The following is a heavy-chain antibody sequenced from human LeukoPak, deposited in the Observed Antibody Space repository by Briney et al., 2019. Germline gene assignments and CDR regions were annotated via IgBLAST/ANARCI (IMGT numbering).Heavy chain of an antibody. CDR1: GGSFSDYH. V-gene: IGHV4-34*01. CDR2: INHSGST. Sequence: PSETLSLTCAAYGGSFSDYHWVWIRQPPGKGLEWIGEINHSGSTNYNPSLKSRVTISVDTSKNQFSLKLSSVTAADTAAYYCASEIPPYYYGMDVWGQGTTVTVPS. J-gene: IGHJ6*02. D-gene: IGHD2-21*01. CDR3: ASEIPPYYYGMDV.